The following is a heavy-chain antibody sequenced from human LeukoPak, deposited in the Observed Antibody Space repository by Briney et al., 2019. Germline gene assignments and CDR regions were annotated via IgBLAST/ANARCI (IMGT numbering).Heavy chain of an antibody. CDR2: ISDGAGST. D-gene: IGHD1-26*01. CDR3: ATEAAIVGAPGDY. J-gene: IGHJ4*02. CDR1: GFTFTNYA. Sequence: GGSLRLSCAASGFTFTNYAMTWVRQAPGKGLEWVSAISDGAGSTYYAVSVKGRFTISRDNSKNTLFLQMNSLRAEDTAVYYCATEAAIVGAPGDYWGQGTLVTVSS. V-gene: IGHV3-23*01.